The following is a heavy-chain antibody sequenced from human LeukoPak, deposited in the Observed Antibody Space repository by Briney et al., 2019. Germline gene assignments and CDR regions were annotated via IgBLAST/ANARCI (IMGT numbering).Heavy chain of an antibody. CDR1: GGSFSGYY. J-gene: IGHJ3*02. CDR2: INHSGST. D-gene: IGHD3-16*02. CDR3: ARHRILYDYVWGSYRYDSVNAFDI. Sequence: SETLSLTCAVYGGSFSGYYWSWIRQPPGKGLEWIGEINHSGSTNYNPSLKSRVTISVDTSKNQFSLKLSSVTAADTAVYYCARHRILYDYVWGSYRYDSVNAFDIWGQGTMVTVSS. V-gene: IGHV4-34*01.